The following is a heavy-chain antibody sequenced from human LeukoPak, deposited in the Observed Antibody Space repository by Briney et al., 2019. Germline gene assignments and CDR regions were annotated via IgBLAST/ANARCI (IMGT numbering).Heavy chain of an antibody. J-gene: IGHJ6*03. CDR1: GFTFSNAW. D-gene: IGHD6-19*01. CDR3: TTSGAVADYYYYYMDV. Sequence: NAGGSLRLSCAASGFTFSNAWMSWVRQAPGKGLEWVGRIKSKTDGGTTDYAAPVKGRFTISRDDSKNTLYLQMNSLKTEDTAVYYCTTSGAVADYYYYYMDVWGKGTTVTVSS. V-gene: IGHV3-15*01. CDR2: IKSKTDGGTT.